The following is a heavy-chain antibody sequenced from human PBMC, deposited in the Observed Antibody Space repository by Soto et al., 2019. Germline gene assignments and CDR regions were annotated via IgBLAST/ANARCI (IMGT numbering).Heavy chain of an antibody. Sequence: TLSLTCTVSGGSISSGGYYWSWIRQHPGKGLEWIGYIYYSGSTYYNPSLKSRVTISVDTSKNQFSLKLSSVTAADTAVYYCARDRALTSGYHGTFDYWGQGPLVTVSS. D-gene: IGHD5-12*01. V-gene: IGHV4-31*03. CDR2: IYYSGST. CDR3: ARDRALTSGYHGTFDY. J-gene: IGHJ4*02. CDR1: GGSISSGGYY.